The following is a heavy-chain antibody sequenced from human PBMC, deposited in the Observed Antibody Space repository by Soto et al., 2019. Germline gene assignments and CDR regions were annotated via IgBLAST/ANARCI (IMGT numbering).Heavy chain of an antibody. J-gene: IGHJ5*02. CDR2: INHSGST. CDR3: ARGSGSLPSQNWFDP. D-gene: IGHD5-12*01. V-gene: IGHV4-34*01. Sequence: NPSETLSLTCAVYGGSFSGYYWSWIRQPPGKGLEWIGEINHSGSTNYNPSLKSRVTISVDTSKNQFSLKLSSVTAADTAVHYCARGSGSLPSQNWFDPWGQGTLVTVSS. CDR1: GGSFSGYY.